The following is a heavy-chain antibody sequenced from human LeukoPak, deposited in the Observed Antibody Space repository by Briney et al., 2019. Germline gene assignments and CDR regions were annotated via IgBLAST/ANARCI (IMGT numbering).Heavy chain of an antibody. V-gene: IGHV1-18*04. CDR3: ARHRRHRVYYDSSGYYHDGFDI. CDR1: GYTFTGYY. Sequence: ASVKVSCKASGYTFTGYYMHWVRQAPGQGLEWMGWISAYNGNTNYAQKLQGRVTMTTDTSTSTAYMELGSLRSDDTAVYYCARHRRHRVYYDSSGYYHDGFDIWGQGTMVTVSS. D-gene: IGHD3-22*01. CDR2: ISAYNGNT. J-gene: IGHJ3*02.